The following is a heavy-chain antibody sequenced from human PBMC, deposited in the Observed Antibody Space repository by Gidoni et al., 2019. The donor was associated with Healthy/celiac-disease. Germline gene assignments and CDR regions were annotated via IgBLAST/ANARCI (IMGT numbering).Heavy chain of an antibody. Sequence: QVQLQQWGAGLLKPSETLSLICAVYGGSFSGYYWSWIRQPPGKGLEWIGEINHSGSTNYNPSLKSRVTISVDTSKNQFSLKLSSVTAADTAVYYCARGFLNSYGYSVYHRKYNWFDPWGQGTLVTVSS. J-gene: IGHJ5*02. CDR2: INHSGST. V-gene: IGHV4-34*01. CDR1: GGSFSGYY. CDR3: ARGFLNSYGYSVYHRKYNWFDP. D-gene: IGHD5-18*01.